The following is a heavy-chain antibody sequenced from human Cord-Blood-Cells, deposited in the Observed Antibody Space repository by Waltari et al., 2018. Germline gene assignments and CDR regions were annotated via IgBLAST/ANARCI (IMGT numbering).Heavy chain of an antibody. CDR2: INPNSGST. V-gene: IGHV1-2*06. Sequence: QVQLVQSGAEVKKPGASVKVSCKASGSTFPGYYIHWVRQAPGGGIEWMGRINPNSGSTNYAQKFQGRVTKTRDTSISTAYMELSRLRSDDTAVYYCARGHGDYYWYFDLWGRGTLVTVSS. CDR1: GSTFPGYY. CDR3: ARGHGDYYWYFDL. J-gene: IGHJ2*01. D-gene: IGHD4-17*01.